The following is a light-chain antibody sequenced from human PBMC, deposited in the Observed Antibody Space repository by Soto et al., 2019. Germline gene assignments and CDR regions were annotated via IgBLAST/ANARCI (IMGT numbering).Light chain of an antibody. CDR2: DAS. Sequence: IVVTQSPDTLSLSPGERATLSCRASQSVSSNYLAWYQQKLGQAPRLLIYDASRRATDIPDRFSGSGSGTDFTLTISRLEPEDFVVYYCQQYGRSPTFGQGTKVDIK. CDR3: QQYGRSPT. CDR1: QSVSSNY. J-gene: IGKJ1*01. V-gene: IGKV3-20*01.